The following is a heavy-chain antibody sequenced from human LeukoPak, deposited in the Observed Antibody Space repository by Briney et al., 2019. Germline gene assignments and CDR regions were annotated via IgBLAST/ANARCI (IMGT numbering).Heavy chain of an antibody. CDR1: RFTFSSYS. V-gene: IGHV3-21*01. Sequence: GGSLRLSCAASRFTFSSYSMNWVRQAPGKGLVWVSSISSSGSYIYYADSVKGRFTTSRDNAKYSLYLQINSLRAEDTAVYYCARGIYDTDSLGLYFDHWGQGTLVTVSS. CDR2: ISSSGSYI. CDR3: ARGIYDTDSLGLYFDH. D-gene: IGHD3-16*01. J-gene: IGHJ1*01.